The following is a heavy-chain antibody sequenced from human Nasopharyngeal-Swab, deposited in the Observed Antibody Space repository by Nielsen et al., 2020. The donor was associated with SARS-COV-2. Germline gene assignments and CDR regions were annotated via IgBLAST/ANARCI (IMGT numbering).Heavy chain of an antibody. J-gene: IGHJ4*02. CDR1: GDSISSYY. CDR3: ARGWYQLPFDY. V-gene: IGHV4-59*01. D-gene: IGHD2-2*01. CDR2: LYYSGST. Sequence: GSLRLSCTVSGDSISSYYWSWIRQPPGKGLEWIGFLYYSGSTNYNPSLKSRVTISVDTSKNQFSLKLTSMTAADTAVYYCARGWYQLPFDYWGQGTLVTVSS.